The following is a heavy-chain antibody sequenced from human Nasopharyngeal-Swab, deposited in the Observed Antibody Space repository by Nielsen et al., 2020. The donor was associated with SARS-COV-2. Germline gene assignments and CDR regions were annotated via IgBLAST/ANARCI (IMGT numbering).Heavy chain of an antibody. Sequence: ASVKVSCKASGYTFTSYDINWVRQATGQGLEWMGWMNPNSDNTGYARKFQGRVTMTRNTSISTAYMELSSLRSEDTAVYYCARTGYSGSYPYYYYYYGMDVWGQGTTVTVSS. D-gene: IGHD1-26*01. J-gene: IGHJ6*02. CDR2: MNPNSDNT. CDR3: ARTGYSGSYPYYYYYYGMDV. V-gene: IGHV1-8*01. CDR1: GYTFTSYD.